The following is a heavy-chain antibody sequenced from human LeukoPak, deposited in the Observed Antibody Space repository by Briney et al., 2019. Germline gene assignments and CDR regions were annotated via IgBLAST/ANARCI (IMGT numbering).Heavy chain of an antibody. Sequence: GGSLRLSCAASGFTFSSYGMHWVRQAPGKGLEWVAFIRYDGSNKYYADSVKGRFTISRDNSKNTLYLQMNSLRAEDTAVYYCAKSMVRGVSNDAFDIWGQGTMVTVSS. CDR2: IRYDGSNK. CDR1: GFTFSSYG. V-gene: IGHV3-30*02. CDR3: AKSMVRGVSNDAFDI. J-gene: IGHJ3*02. D-gene: IGHD3-10*01.